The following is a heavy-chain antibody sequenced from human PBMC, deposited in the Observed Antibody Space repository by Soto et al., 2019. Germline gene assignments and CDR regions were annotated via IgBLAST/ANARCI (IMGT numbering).Heavy chain of an antibody. CDR1: GGSISSSSYY. V-gene: IGHV4-39*01. CDR2: IYYSGST. Sequence: SETLSLTCTVSGGSISSSSYYWGWIRQPPGKGLEWIGSIYYSGSTYYNPSLKSRVTISVDTSKNQFSLKLSSVTAADTAVYYCAKNFILWGWPAVAFDSWGQGSMVTVSS. CDR3: AKNFILWGWPAVAFDS. D-gene: IGHD2-21*01. J-gene: IGHJ3*02.